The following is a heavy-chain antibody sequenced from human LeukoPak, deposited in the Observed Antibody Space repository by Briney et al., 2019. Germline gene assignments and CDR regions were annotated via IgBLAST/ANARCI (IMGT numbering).Heavy chain of an antibody. CDR2: ISSSSYI. CDR1: GFTFSSYS. CDR3: ARTAGFGEFIYGMDV. V-gene: IGHV3-21*01. J-gene: IGHJ6*02. Sequence: GGSLRLSCAASGFTFSSYSMNWVRQAPGKGLERVSSISSSSYIYYADSEKGRFTISRDNAKNSLYLQMNSLRAEDTAVYYCARTAGFGEFIYGMDVWGQGTTVTVSS. D-gene: IGHD3-10*01.